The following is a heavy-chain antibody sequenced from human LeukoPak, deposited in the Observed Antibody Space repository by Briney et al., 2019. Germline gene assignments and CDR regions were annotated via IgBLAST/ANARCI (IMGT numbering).Heavy chain of an antibody. Sequence: SGGSLRLSCAASGFTFDDYGMSWVRQAPGKGLEWVSGINWNGGSTGYADSVKGRFTISRDNAKNSLYLQMSSLRAEDTVVYYCARDIVSAGLFLDYWGQGTPVTVSS. CDR3: ARDIVSAGLFLDY. D-gene: IGHD5/OR15-5a*01. V-gene: IGHV3-20*04. CDR2: INWNGGST. CDR1: GFTFDDYG. J-gene: IGHJ4*02.